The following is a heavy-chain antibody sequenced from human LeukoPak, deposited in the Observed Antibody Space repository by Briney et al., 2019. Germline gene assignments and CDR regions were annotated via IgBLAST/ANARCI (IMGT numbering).Heavy chain of an antibody. CDR3: AIYVLGGWFDP. Sequence: ASVKVSCKASGYSFTSYGISWVRQAPGQGLEWMGWISAYNGNTNYAQKLQGRVTMTTDTSTSTAYMELRSLRSDDTAVYYCAIYVLGGWFDPWGQGTLVTVSS. J-gene: IGHJ5*02. CDR2: ISAYNGNT. D-gene: IGHD3-3*02. V-gene: IGHV1-18*01. CDR1: GYSFTSYG.